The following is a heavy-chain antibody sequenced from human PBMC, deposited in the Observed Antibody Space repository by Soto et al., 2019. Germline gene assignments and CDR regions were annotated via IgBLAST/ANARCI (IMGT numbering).Heavy chain of an antibody. V-gene: IGHV1-46*01. Sequence: QVQLMQSGAEVKKPGASVKVSCKASGDTFTDYYIHWVRQAPGQGLEWMGTVNPSGGHTTYAQHFRGRVTMTRDTSTSTLYMELTSLTSDATAVYYCARGGHVVVVTAALAYWGQGTLVTVSS. CDR2: VNPSGGHT. CDR3: ARGGHVVVVTAALAY. CDR1: GDTFTDYY. J-gene: IGHJ4*02. D-gene: IGHD2-21*02.